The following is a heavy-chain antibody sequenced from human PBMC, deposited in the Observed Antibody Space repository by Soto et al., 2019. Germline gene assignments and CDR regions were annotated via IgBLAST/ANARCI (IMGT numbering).Heavy chain of an antibody. J-gene: IGHJ4*02. CDR2: TIPIFGTA. V-gene: IGHV1-69*13. CDR3: ATAYYDSSGYYYGTPFDY. Sequence: SVKVSCKASGGTFSSYAISWVRQAPGQGLEWMGGTIPIFGTANYAQKFQGRVTITADESTSTAYMELSSLRSEDTAVYYCATAYYDSSGYYYGTPFDYWGQGTLVTVSS. CDR1: GGTFSSYA. D-gene: IGHD3-22*01.